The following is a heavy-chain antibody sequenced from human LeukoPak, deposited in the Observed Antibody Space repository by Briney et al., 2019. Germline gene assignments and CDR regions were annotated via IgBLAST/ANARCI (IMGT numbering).Heavy chain of an antibody. J-gene: IGHJ4*02. CDR1: GLTFSSYW. Sequence: GSLRLSCAASGLTFSSYWMHWVRQAPGKGLVWVSRINSDGSSTSYADSVKGRFTISRDNAKNTLYLQMSSLRAEDTAVYYCARETYYDSYFDYWGQGTLVTVSS. CDR2: INSDGSST. V-gene: IGHV3-74*01. CDR3: ARETYYDSYFDY. D-gene: IGHD3-3*01.